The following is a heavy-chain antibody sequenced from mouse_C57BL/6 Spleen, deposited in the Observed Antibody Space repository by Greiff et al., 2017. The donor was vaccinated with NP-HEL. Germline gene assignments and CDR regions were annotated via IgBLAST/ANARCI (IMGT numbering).Heavy chain of an antibody. J-gene: IGHJ1*03. CDR1: GFTFSSYG. CDR3: ARLDLYWYFDV. CDR2: ISSGGSYT. V-gene: IGHV5-6*01. Sequence: EVKLVESRGDLVKPGGSLKLSCAASGFTFSSYGMSWVRQTPDKRLEWVATISSGGSYTYYPDSVKGRFTISRDNAKNTLYLQMSSLKSEDTAMYYCARLDLYWYFDVWGTGTTVTVSS.